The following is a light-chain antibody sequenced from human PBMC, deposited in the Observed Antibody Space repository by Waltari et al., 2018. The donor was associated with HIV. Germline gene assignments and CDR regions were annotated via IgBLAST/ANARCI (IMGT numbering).Light chain of an antibody. V-gene: IGKV1-12*01. CDR1: HAIADN. J-gene: IGKJ4*01. CDR3: QQAFSFPHT. CDR2: GAS. Sequence: IQMAQSPASLSASVGDSVPSNCRASHAIADNLAWYHQRPGKPPKLLSYGASILQSVVPSRFAGCGSATNFSLTITGLRAEDSATYYCQQAFSFPHTFGGGTELDI.